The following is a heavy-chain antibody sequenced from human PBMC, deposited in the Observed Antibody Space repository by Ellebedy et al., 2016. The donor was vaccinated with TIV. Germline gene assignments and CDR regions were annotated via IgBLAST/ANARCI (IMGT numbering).Heavy chain of an antibody. CDR3: GQGAVIKSYGDGDY. J-gene: IGHJ4*02. CDR1: GFTXXPFF. CDR2: ISFDGSNQ. D-gene: IGHD5-18*01. Sequence: GESLKISCAVSGFTXXPFFXXLVXXXPGKGLYLLELISFDGSNQYYSDSVKGRFTISRDNSKSTLYLQMNSLRTEDTAVDYCGQGAVIKSYGDGDYWGQGTLVTVSS. V-gene: IGHV3-30-3*02.